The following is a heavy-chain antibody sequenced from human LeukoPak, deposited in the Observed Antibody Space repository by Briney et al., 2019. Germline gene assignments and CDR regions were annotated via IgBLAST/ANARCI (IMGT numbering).Heavy chain of an antibody. J-gene: IGHJ4*02. D-gene: IGHD6-13*01. CDR2: MNPNSGNT. V-gene: IGHV1-8*03. CDR1: GYTFTSYD. Sequence: GASVKVSCKASGYTFTSYDINWVRQATGQGLEWMGWMNPNSGNTGYAQKFQGRVTITRSTSISTAYMELSSLRSEDTAVYYCARVGIAAAGIDYWGQGTLVTVSS. CDR3: ARVGIAAAGIDY.